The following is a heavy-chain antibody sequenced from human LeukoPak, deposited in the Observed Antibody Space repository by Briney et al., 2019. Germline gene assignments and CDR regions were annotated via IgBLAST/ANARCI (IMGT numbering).Heavy chain of an antibody. V-gene: IGHV4-59*08. J-gene: IGHJ4*02. CDR3: ARKTAGVVDYFDY. Sequence: SETLSLTCTVSGGSIRSFFWSWLRQPPGKPLEWLGHIYHTGSTNYNPSFKSRLTISVDMSKNLFSLKLSSVTAADTAVYYCARKTAGVVDYFDYWGQGTLVTVSS. CDR1: GGSIRSFF. CDR2: IYHTGST. D-gene: IGHD2-2*01.